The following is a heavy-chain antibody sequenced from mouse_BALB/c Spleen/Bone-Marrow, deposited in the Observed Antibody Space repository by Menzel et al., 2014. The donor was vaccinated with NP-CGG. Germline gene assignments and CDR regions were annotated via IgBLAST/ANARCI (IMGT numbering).Heavy chain of an antibody. Sequence: LVESGAELVMPGASVKMSCKASGYTLTDYWMHWVKQRPGQGLEWIGAIDTSDSYTSYNQKLKGKATLTVDESSSTAYMQLSSLTSEDSAVYYCARTGYDYYFDYWGQGTTLTVSS. CDR1: GYTLTDYW. D-gene: IGHD2-4*01. V-gene: IGHV1-69*01. CDR2: IDTSDSYT. J-gene: IGHJ2*01. CDR3: ARTGYDYYFDY.